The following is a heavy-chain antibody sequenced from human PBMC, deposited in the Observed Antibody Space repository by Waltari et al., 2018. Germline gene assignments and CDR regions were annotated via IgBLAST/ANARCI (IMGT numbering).Heavy chain of an antibody. J-gene: IGHJ4*02. CDR3: VREKDLGGTCVFDF. Sequence: EVQLVESGGGLVQTGGSLRLSCAASGFGFSNYWMDWVRQVPGKGLVWVARTNKDGRGTAYADFVEGRLTISRDNAKSTLHLQMTILTAEDTAVYYCVREKDLGGTCVFDFWGRGTLVTVSS. V-gene: IGHV3-74*01. D-gene: IGHD1-26*01. CDR1: GFGFSNYW. CDR2: TNKDGRGT.